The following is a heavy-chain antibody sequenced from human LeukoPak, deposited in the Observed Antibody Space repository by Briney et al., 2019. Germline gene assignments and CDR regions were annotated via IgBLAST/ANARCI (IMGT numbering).Heavy chain of an antibody. Sequence: GGSLRLSCAASGFTFSSYAMSWVRQAPGKGLEWFAAISGGSGSDTYYADAVKGRFTISRDNSKTTLYLEMNTLRAEDTAVYYCAKGRSSGRPYFFDYWGQGTLVTVSS. CDR2: ISGGSGSDT. D-gene: IGHD3-3*01. V-gene: IGHV3-23*01. CDR3: AKGRSSGRPYFFDY. J-gene: IGHJ4*02. CDR1: GFTFSSYA.